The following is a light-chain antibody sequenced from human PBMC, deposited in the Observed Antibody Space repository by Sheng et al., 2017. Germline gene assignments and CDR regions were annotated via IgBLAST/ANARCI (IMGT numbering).Light chain of an antibody. Sequence: DIQMTQSPSSLSASVGDTVSITCRASQNINKWLAWYQQRPGRAPNLLIYKTSLLETGVPSRFSGSGSGTEFTLTISSLQPDDFATYYCQQYNNYPLTFGQGTKVEIK. CDR1: QNINKW. CDR2: KTS. J-gene: IGKJ1*01. CDR3: QQYNNYPLT. V-gene: IGKV1-5*01.